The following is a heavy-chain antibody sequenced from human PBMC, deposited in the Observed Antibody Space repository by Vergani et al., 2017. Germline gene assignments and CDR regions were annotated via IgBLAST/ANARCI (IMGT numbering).Heavy chain of an antibody. CDR3: AKVGRSEVAGTFGAFDI. J-gene: IGHJ3*02. V-gene: IGHV3-21*04. Sequence: VQLVESGGGLVKPGGSLRLSCVASGFTFSHYSMNWVRQAPGKGLEWVSSISGNNDDVYYADSVKGRFTISRDNAKNSLYLDMSSLRPEDTAVYYCAKVGRSEVAGTFGAFDIWGQGTMVTVSS. D-gene: IGHD6-19*01. CDR1: GFTFSHYS. CDR2: ISGNNDDV.